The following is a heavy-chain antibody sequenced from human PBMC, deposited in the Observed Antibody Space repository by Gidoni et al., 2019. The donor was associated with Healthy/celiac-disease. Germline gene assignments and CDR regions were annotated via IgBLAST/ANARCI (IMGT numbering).Heavy chain of an antibody. CDR2: IYYSGST. CDR1: GGSFSRAGYY. J-gene: IGHJ3*02. Sequence: QVQLQQSAPGLVRPSQPLPLTSTVSGGSFSRAGYYWSWIRQPPGKGLEWIGYIYYSGSTYYNPSLKSRVTISVDTSKNQFSLKLSSVTAADAAVYYCAREDRGVVVIGSDDFDIWGKGTMVTVSS. CDR3: AREDRGVVVIGSDDFDI. V-gene: IGHV4-31*03. D-gene: IGHD3-22*01.